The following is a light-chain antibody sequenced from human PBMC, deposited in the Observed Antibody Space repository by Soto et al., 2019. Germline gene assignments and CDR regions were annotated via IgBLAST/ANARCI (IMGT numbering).Light chain of an antibody. Sequence: EVVLTQSPVTLSLSPGERATLSCRASQSFRGLLAWYQQKPGQAPSLLIYGASSRATGIPDRFSGSGSGTDFTLTISRLEPEDVAVYYCQQYGSSPRTLGQGTKVDIK. CDR2: GAS. CDR1: QSFRGL. J-gene: IGKJ1*01. V-gene: IGKV3-20*01. CDR3: QQYGSSPRT.